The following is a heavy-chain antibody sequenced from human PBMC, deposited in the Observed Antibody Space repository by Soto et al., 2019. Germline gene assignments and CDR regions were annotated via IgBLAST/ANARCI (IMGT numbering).Heavy chain of an antibody. J-gene: IGHJ5*02. Sequence: PGGSLRLSCAASGFIFNDYYMSWIRQAPGKGLEWISYISTSGAYTDYADSVKGRFTISRDNAKNSLYLQMNSLRAEDTAIYYCVGGGDASGGFDPWGQGTLVTVSS. CDR3: VGGGDASGGFDP. CDR2: ISTSGAYT. CDR1: GFIFNDYY. V-gene: IGHV3-11*06. D-gene: IGHD1-26*01.